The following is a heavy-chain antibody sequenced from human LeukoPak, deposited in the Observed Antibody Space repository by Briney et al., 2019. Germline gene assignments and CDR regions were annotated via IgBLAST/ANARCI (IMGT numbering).Heavy chain of an antibody. J-gene: IGHJ4*02. CDR3: ARRAGAYSHPYDY. CDR1: GFTFNSYG. Sequence: GGTLRLSCAASGFTFNSYGMNWVRQAPGKGLEWVSTISSSGGSTYYSDSVKGRFTISRDNSKNTLYLQMNSLRAEDTAVYYCARRAGAYSHPYDYWGQGTLVTVSS. V-gene: IGHV3-23*01. D-gene: IGHD4/OR15-4a*01. CDR2: ISSSGGST.